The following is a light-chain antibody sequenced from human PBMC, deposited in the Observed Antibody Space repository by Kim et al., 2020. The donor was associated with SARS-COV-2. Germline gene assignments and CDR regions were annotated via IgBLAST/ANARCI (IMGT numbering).Light chain of an antibody. J-gene: IGLJ3*02. Sequence: QLVLTQSPSASASLGASVKLTCTLSSGHSSSAIAWHQQQSDKGPRFLMKVNSDGSHIKGDGIPDRFSGSSSGAERYLTISSLQSDDEADYFCQTWGTGIWVFGGGTKLTVL. CDR3: QTWGTGIWV. CDR1: SGHSSSA. V-gene: IGLV4-69*02. CDR2: VNSDGSH.